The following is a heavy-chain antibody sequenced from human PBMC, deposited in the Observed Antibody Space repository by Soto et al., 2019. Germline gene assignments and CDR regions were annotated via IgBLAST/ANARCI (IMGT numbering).Heavy chain of an antibody. V-gene: IGHV3-30*18. Sequence: QVQLVESGGGVVQPGRSLRLSCAASGFTFSSLGMHWVRQAPGKGLEWVAIISNDGSSTYYADSVKGRFTISRDNSKNTLDLLLNSLRTEDTAIYYCVKEIGDSNDYPLDYWGQGTLVTVSS. CDR1: GFTFSSLG. CDR2: ISNDGSST. J-gene: IGHJ4*02. D-gene: IGHD3-16*01. CDR3: VKEIGDSNDYPLDY.